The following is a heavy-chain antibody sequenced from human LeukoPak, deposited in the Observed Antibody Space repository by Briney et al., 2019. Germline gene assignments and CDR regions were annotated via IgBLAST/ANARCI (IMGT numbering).Heavy chain of an antibody. J-gene: IGHJ6*03. D-gene: IGHD1-26*01. Sequence: GGSLRLSCAASGFTFSNYDMNWVRQAPGKGLEWVSVISGSGGSTIYADSVKGRFTVSRDNSKNTLYLQMNSLGAEDTAVYYCARGATTSYYYYYMDVWGKGTTVTISS. CDR3: ARGATTSYYYYYMDV. CDR2: ISGSGGST. CDR1: GFTFSNYD. V-gene: IGHV3-23*01.